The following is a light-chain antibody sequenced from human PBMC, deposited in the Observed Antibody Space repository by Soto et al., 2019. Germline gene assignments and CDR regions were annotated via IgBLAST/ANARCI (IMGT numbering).Light chain of an antibody. V-gene: IGKV3-15*01. CDR2: GAS. J-gene: IGKJ4*01. CDR3: QHYNNWPLT. Sequence: EIMMTQSPATLSVSPGERATLSCRASQSVSSNLAWYQQKRGQAPRLLVYGASTRATGIPARFSGSGSGTEFTLTITSLQSEDFAIYYCQHYNNWPLTFGGGTKVEIK. CDR1: QSVSSN.